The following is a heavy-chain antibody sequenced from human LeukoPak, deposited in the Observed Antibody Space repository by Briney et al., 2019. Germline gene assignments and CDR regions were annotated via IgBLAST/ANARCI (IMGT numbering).Heavy chain of an antibody. J-gene: IGHJ4*02. D-gene: IGHD2-15*01. CDR2: INHSGST. Sequence: SETLSLTCAVYGGSFSGYYWSWIRQPPGKGLEWIGEINHSGSTNYNPSLKSRVTISVDTSKNKFSLKLSSVTAADTAVYYCARGRVVVAAPPNLFDYWGQGTLVTVSS. CDR3: ARGRVVVAAPPNLFDY. V-gene: IGHV4-34*01. CDR1: GGSFSGYY.